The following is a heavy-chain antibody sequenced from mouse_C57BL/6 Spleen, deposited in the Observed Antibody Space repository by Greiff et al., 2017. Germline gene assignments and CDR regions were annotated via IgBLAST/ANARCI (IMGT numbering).Heavy chain of an antibody. Sequence: QVQLKESGAELVRPGTSVKVSCKASGYAFTNYLIEWVKQRPGQGLEWIGVINPGSGGTNYNEKFKGKATLTADKSSSTAYMQLSSLTSEDSAVYFCARSPEDYYAMDYWGQGTSVTVSS. CDR2: INPGSGGT. CDR3: ARSPEDYYAMDY. J-gene: IGHJ4*01. V-gene: IGHV1-54*01. CDR1: GYAFTNYL.